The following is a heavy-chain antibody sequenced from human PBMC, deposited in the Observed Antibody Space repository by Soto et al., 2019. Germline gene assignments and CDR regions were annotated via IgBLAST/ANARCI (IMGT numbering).Heavy chain of an antibody. CDR2: INPSGGST. CDR3: ARDNCSGGSCYPYFDY. V-gene: IGHV1-46*01. D-gene: IGHD2-15*01. CDR1: GGTFTSYY. J-gene: IGHJ4*02. Sequence: ASVKVSCEASGGTFTSYYMHWMRQAPGQGLEWMGIINPSGGSTSYAQKFQGRVTMTRDTSTSTVYMELSSLRSEDTAVYYCARDNCSGGSCYPYFDYWGQGTLVTVSS.